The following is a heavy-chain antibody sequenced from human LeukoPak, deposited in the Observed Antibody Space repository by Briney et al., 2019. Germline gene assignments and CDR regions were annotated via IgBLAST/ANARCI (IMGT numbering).Heavy chain of an antibody. CDR1: GFTFNTYG. V-gene: IGHV3-48*01. D-gene: IGHD4-23*01. CDR2: ISSSTTTI. CDR3: ARETVGIDY. Sequence: GGSLRLSCAASGFTFNTYGMIWVRQAPGKGLEWVSYISSSTTTITYADSVKGRFTISRDNAKNSLYLQMNSLRADDTAVYYCARETVGIDYWGQGTLVTVSS. J-gene: IGHJ4*02.